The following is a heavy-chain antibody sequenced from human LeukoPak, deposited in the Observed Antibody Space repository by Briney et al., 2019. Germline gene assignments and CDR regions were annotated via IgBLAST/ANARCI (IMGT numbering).Heavy chain of an antibody. D-gene: IGHD3-3*01. Sequence: PSETLSLTCTVSGGXISSGGYYWSWIRQHPGRGLEWTGYIYYSGSTYYNPSLKSRVTISVDTSKNQFSLKLSSVTAADTDVYYCARGEGPYYDFWSGYTAYNWFDPWGQGTLVTVSS. CDR2: IYYSGST. J-gene: IGHJ5*02. CDR1: GGXISSGGYY. V-gene: IGHV4-39*01. CDR3: ARGEGPYYDFWSGYTAYNWFDP.